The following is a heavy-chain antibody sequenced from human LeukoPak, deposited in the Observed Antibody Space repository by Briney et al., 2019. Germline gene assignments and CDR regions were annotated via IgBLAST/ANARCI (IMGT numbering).Heavy chain of an antibody. CDR2: ISDNGGMT. Sequence: GGSLRLSCAVSGITLSNYGMSWVRQAPGKGLEWVAGISDNGGMTNYADSVKGRFTISRDNPKNTIYLQMNSLRAEDTAAYFCAKRGVVIRVILVGFHKEAYYFDSWGQGALVTVSS. J-gene: IGHJ4*02. CDR1: GITLSNYG. CDR3: AKRGVVIRVILVGFHKEAYYFDS. D-gene: IGHD3-22*01. V-gene: IGHV3-23*01.